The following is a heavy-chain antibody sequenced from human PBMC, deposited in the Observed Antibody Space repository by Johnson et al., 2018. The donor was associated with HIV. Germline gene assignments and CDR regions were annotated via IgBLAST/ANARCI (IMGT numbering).Heavy chain of an antibody. D-gene: IGHD3-10*01. CDR2: ISSSGSTI. Sequence: QVQSVESGGGLLKPGGSLRLSCAASGFSFSDYYMTWIRQAPGKGLEFVSYISSSGSTIYYADSVKGRFTISRDNAKNSLYLQLNSLRAEDTAVYYCAKEVEITMVQGVIIGDAFDIWGQGTMVTVSS. J-gene: IGHJ3*02. CDR3: AKEVEITMVQGVIIGDAFDI. CDR1: GFSFSDYY. V-gene: IGHV3-11*04.